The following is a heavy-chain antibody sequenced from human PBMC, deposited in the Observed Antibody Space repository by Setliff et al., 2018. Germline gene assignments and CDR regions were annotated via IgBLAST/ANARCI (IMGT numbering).Heavy chain of an antibody. CDR1: GYTFRNYA. D-gene: IGHD5-18*01. Sequence: ASVKVSCKASGYTFRNYAFAWVRQAPGQGLEWVGWISVYNGDTNYAQKFQGRVTLTTDTSTSTAYMELRSLTSDDSAFYYCARAPSAELVTIRTNSWFTYWGQGTLVTVSS. CDR3: ARAPSAELVTIRTNSWFTY. V-gene: IGHV1-18*01. CDR2: ISVYNGDT. J-gene: IGHJ4*02.